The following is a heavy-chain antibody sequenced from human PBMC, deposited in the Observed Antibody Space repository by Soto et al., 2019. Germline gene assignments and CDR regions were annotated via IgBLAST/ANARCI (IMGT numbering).Heavy chain of an antibody. CDR2: IIPIFGTA. D-gene: IGHD3-22*01. CDR1: GGTFSSYA. J-gene: IGHJ4*02. V-gene: IGHV1-69*13. CDR3: ARVYYYDSSGPADY. Sequence: ASVKVSCKASGGTFSSYAISWVRQAPGQGLEWMGGIIPIFGTANYAQKFQGRVTITADESTSTAYMELSSLRSEDTDVYYCARVYYYDSSGPADYWGQGTLVTVSS.